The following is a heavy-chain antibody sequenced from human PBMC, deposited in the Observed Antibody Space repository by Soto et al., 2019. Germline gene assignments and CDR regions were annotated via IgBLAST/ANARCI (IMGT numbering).Heavy chain of an antibody. J-gene: IGHJ1*01. Sequence: PAETLSLTCTVSGGSISSSSYYWGWIRQPPGKGREWIVSIYYSGSTYYNPALKSRVTISVDRSKNQYSLKLSTVTAADTAVYYCATQTHYFFLFWESNSDIIYFCGQGSLV. D-gene: IGHD3-10*02. CDR1: GGSISSSSYY. CDR2: IYYSGST. V-gene: IGHV4-39*01. CDR3: ATQTHYFFLFWESNSDIIYF.